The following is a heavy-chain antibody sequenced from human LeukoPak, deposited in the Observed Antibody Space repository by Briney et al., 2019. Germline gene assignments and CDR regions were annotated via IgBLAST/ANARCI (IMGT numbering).Heavy chain of an antibody. CDR2: ICGSGGST. CDR3: AEDRSYYYGSGSYSYFDY. D-gene: IGHD3-10*01. CDR1: GFTFSIYA. J-gene: IGHJ4*02. V-gene: IGHV3-23*01. Sequence: GGSLRHSCAASGFTFSIYAMSCVREAPGEGVECVSAICGSGGSTYSADSVKARFTISRDNSKNTLYLQMNSLRAEDTAVYYCAEDRSYYYGSGSYSYFDYWGQGTLVTVSS.